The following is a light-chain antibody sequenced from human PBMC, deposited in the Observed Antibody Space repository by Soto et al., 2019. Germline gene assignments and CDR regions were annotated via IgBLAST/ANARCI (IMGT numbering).Light chain of an antibody. Sequence: MTQSPSTLSASVGDPVTITCRASQTISSFLAWYQQKPGQAPSLLIYGASTRATGIPARFSVSGSGTELTITINSLQSEDGEVYDCQQYSNWPLTFGGGTKVDIK. J-gene: IGKJ4*01. CDR3: QQYSNWPLT. CDR1: QTISSF. CDR2: GAS. V-gene: IGKV3-15*01.